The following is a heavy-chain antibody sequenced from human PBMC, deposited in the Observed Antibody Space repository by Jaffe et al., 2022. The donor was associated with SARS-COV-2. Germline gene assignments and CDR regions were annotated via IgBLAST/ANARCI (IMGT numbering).Heavy chain of an antibody. CDR3: ARAHPPYYFDY. CDR2: IYYSGST. J-gene: IGHJ4*02. V-gene: IGHV4-59*01. CDR1: GGSISSYY. Sequence: QVQLQESGPGLVKPSETLSLTCTVSGGSISSYYWSWIRQPPGKGLEWIGYIYYSGSTNYNPSLKSRVTISVDTSKNQFSLKLSSVTAADTAVYYCARAHPPYYFDYWGQGTLVTVSS.